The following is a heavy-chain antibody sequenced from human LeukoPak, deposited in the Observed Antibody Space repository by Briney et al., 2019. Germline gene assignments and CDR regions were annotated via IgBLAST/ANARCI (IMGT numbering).Heavy chain of an antibody. J-gene: IGHJ6*03. CDR1: GGSISSHY. CDR3: ARGRAVAGLYYYYYMDV. CDR2: IYYSGST. D-gene: IGHD6-19*01. Sequence: SETLSLTCTVSGGSISSHYWSWIRQPPGKGLEWIGYIYYSGSTNYNPSLKSRVTISVDTSKNQFSLKLSSVTAADTAVYYCARGRAVAGLYYYYYMDVWGKGTTVTVSS. V-gene: IGHV4-59*11.